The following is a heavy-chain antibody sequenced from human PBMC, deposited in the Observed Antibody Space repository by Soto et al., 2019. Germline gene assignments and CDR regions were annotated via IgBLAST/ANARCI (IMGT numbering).Heavy chain of an antibody. CDR1: GGSISSSSYY. CDR3: ASAWIQLWLPDY. CDR2: IYYSGST. V-gene: IGHV4-39*01. Sequence: SETLSLTCTVSGGSISSSSYYWGWIRQPPGKGLEWIGSIYYSGSTYYNPSLKSRVTISVDTSKNQFSLKLSPVTAADTAVYYCASAWIQLWLPDYWGQGTLVTVSS. D-gene: IGHD5-18*01. J-gene: IGHJ4*02.